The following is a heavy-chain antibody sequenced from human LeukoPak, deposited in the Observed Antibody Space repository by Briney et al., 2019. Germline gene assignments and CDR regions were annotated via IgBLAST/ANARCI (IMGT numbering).Heavy chain of an antibody. J-gene: IGHJ4*02. V-gene: IGHV3-11*01. D-gene: IGHD1-1*01. CDR1: GFTFSDYY. CDR2: IGSSSGVT. CDR3: AKASWVSNADAVW. Sequence: GGSLRLSCAASGFTFSDYYMTWIRQAPGQGLEWVSYIGSSSGVTYYGDSVKGRFTISRDNAKNSLYLEMNSLRANDTAVYYCAKASWVSNADAVWWGQGTLVTVSS.